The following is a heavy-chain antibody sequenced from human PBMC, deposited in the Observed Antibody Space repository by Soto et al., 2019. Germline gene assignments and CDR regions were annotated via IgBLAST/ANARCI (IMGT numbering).Heavy chain of an antibody. J-gene: IGHJ6*02. CDR3: ARNHDFWIGVGGGMDV. Sequence: ASVKVSCKASTYNFKTLIISWVRQAPGQGLEWVGWISAYNGNTQYGLKFHDRVTMTTDTSTTTAYLGLRSLTTDDTALYFCARNHDFWIGVGGGMDVWGQGTTVTVSS. D-gene: IGHD3-3*01. CDR1: TYNFKTLI. V-gene: IGHV1-18*01. CDR2: ISAYNGNT.